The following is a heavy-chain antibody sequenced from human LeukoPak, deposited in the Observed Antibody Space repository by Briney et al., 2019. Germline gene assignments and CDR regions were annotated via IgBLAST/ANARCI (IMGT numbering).Heavy chain of an antibody. Sequence: ASETLSLTCTVSGGSISSYYWSWIRQPAGKGLEWIGRIYTSGSTNYNPSLKSRVTMSVDTSKNQFSLKLSSVTAADTAVYYCARDGYYDFWSGSSFYYYGMDVWGQGTMVTVSS. J-gene: IGHJ6*02. CDR2: IYTSGST. CDR3: ARDGYYDFWSGSSFYYYGMDV. D-gene: IGHD3-3*01. V-gene: IGHV4-4*07. CDR1: GGSISSYY.